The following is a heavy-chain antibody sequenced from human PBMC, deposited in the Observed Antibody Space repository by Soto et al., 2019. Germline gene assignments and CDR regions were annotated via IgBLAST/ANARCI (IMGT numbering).Heavy chain of an antibody. Sequence: GGSLRLSCAASGFTFSSDAMHWVRQAPGKGLEWVAVISYDGSNKYYADSVKGRFTISRDNSKNTLYLQMNSLRAEDTAVYYCARSPRGGSTSPFDYWGQGTLVTVSS. J-gene: IGHJ4*02. CDR3: ARSPRGGSTSPFDY. CDR2: ISYDGSNK. V-gene: IGHV3-30-3*01. D-gene: IGHD2-2*01. CDR1: GFTFSSDA.